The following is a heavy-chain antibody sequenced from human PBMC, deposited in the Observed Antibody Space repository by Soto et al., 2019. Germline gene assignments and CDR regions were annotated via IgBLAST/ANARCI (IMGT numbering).Heavy chain of an antibody. CDR1: GYTFIDYY. D-gene: IGHD6-19*01. V-gene: IGHV1-2*02. CDR3: ARPPGYISDWYYFDL. J-gene: IGHJ4*02. CDR2: ISPKSCGT. Sequence: QVQLVQSGAEVKKPGASVKVSCEASGYTFIDYYMHWVRQAPGQGFEWMGRISPKSCGTNYAQKFQGRVTMTWDTSLNPAYMELSSLMSEDTAVYYCARPPGYISDWYYFDLWGQGTLVTVSS.